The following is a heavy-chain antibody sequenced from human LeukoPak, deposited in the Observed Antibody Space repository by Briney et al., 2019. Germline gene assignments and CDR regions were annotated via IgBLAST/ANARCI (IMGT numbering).Heavy chain of an antibody. J-gene: IGHJ4*02. Sequence: GGSLRLSCAASGFAFSSYATSWVRQAPGKGLEWVSAISGSGGSTYYADSVKGRFTISRDNSKNTLYLQMNSLRAEDTAVYYCARDKWAALDYWGQGTLVTVSS. CDR1: GFAFSSYA. V-gene: IGHV3-23*01. CDR2: ISGSGGST. CDR3: ARDKWAALDY. D-gene: IGHD2-8*01.